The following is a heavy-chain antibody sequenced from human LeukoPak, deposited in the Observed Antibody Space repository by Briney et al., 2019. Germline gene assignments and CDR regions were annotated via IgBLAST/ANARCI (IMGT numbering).Heavy chain of an antibody. V-gene: IGHV3-53*01. J-gene: IGHJ4*02. CDR3: AQYNFWNGYVEY. Sequence: GGSLRLSCAASGFTVSSNYMSWVRQAPGKGLEWVSVIYSGGSTYYADSVKGRFTISGDNSKNTLYLQMNSLRAEDTAVYYCAQYNFWNGYVEYWGQGTLVTVSS. CDR2: IYSGGST. CDR1: GFTVSSNY. D-gene: IGHD3-3*01.